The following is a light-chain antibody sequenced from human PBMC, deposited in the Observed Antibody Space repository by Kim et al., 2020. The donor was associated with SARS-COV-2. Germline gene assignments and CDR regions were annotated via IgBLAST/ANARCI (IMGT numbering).Light chain of an antibody. CDR2: GAS. CDR1: RRGSSS. J-gene: IGKJ2*01. Sequence: SVSPEERATLSGRSSRRGSSSLAWYQQKPGQSPRLLICGASTRATGVPARFSGSGSGTEFTLTISSLQSEDFAVYYCQQYNDWPLTFGQGTKLEI. V-gene: IGKV3-15*01. CDR3: QQYNDWPLT.